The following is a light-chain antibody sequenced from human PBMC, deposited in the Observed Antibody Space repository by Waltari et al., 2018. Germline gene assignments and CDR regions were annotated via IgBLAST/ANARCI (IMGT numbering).Light chain of an antibody. CDR3: QQRANWPPLT. Sequence: EIVLTQSPATLPLSPGERATVSCRASQSVSNFLAWYQQKPGQAPRLLIYHASNRATGIPDRFSGRGSGTDFTLTISSLEPGDSAVYYCQQRANWPPLTFGGGTRVEI. V-gene: IGKV3-11*01. CDR1: QSVSNF. J-gene: IGKJ4*01. CDR2: HAS.